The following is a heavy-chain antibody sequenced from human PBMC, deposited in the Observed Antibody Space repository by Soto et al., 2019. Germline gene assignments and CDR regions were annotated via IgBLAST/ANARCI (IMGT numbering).Heavy chain of an antibody. V-gene: IGHV4-34*01. Sequence: PSETLSLTCAVYGGSLSGYYWSWIRQPPGKGLEWIGEINHSGSTNYNPSLKSRVTIAVDTSKNQFSLKLSSVTAADTAVYYCARVRIVVVPAASRSRYYYGMDVWGQGTTVTVSS. CDR1: GGSLSGYY. CDR3: ARVRIVVVPAASRSRYYYGMDV. CDR2: INHSGST. J-gene: IGHJ6*02. D-gene: IGHD2-2*01.